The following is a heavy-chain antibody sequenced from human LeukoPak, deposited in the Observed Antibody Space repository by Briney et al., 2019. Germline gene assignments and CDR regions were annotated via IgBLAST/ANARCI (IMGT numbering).Heavy chain of an antibody. CDR1: GFTFSSYG. CDR3: AKDRSIAARHIVGISDY. Sequence: GRSLRLSCAASGFTFSSYGMHWVRQAPGKGLEWVAVISYDGSNKYYADSVKGRFTISRDNSKNTLYLQMNSLRAEDTAVYYCAKDRSIAARHIVGISDYWGQGTLVTVSS. D-gene: IGHD6-6*01. V-gene: IGHV3-30*18. J-gene: IGHJ4*02. CDR2: ISYDGSNK.